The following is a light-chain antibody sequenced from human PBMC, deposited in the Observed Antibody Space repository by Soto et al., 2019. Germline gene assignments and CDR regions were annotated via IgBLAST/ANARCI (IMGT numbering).Light chain of an antibody. CDR2: GAS. V-gene: IGKV3-15*01. CDR1: QSVSSN. CDR3: QQYNYWPPLT. Sequence: EIVMTQSPGTLSVSPGERATLSCRAGQSVSSNVAWYQQKPGQAPRLLIYGASTRATGIPARFSGSGSGTEFTLTISSLQSEDFAVYYCQQYNYWPPLTFGGGTKVEI. J-gene: IGKJ4*01.